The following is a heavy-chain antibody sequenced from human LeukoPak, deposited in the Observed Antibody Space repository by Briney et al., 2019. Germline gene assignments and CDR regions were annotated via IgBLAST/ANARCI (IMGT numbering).Heavy chain of an antibody. CDR2: IYYSGST. V-gene: IGHV4-39*01. CDR1: GGSISSSSHY. Sequence: SETLSLTCTVSGGSISSSSHYWGWIRQPPGKGLEWIGSIYYSGSTYYNPSLKSRVTISVDTSKNQFSLKLSSVTAADTAVYYCASVPHSGSSQYYFDYWGQGTLVTVSS. D-gene: IGHD1-26*01. J-gene: IGHJ4*02. CDR3: ASVPHSGSSQYYFDY.